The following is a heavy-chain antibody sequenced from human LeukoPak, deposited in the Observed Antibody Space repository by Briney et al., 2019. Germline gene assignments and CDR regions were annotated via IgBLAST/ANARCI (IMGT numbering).Heavy chain of an antibody. Sequence: ASVKVSCKVSGYTLTELSMHWVRQAPGKGLEWMGGFDPEDGETIYAQNLQGRVTMTTDTSTSTAYMELRSLRSDDTAVYYCARAPDDYDFWSGPFDYWGRGTLVTVSS. CDR2: FDPEDGET. V-gene: IGHV1-24*01. CDR3: ARAPDDYDFWSGPFDY. D-gene: IGHD3-3*01. CDR1: GYTLTELS. J-gene: IGHJ4*02.